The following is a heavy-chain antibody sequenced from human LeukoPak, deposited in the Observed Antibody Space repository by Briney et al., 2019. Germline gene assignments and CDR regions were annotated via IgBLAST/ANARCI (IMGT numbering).Heavy chain of an antibody. CDR2: IYYSGST. J-gene: IGHJ5*02. CDR3: ARVGGQTLLWFGPVGWFDP. CDR1: GGSISSSSYY. V-gene: IGHV4-39*07. Sequence: SETLSLTCTVSGGSISSSSYYWGWIRQPPGKGLEWIGSIYYSGSTYYNPSLKSRVTISVDTSKNQFSLKLSSVTAADTAVYYCARVGGQTLLWFGPVGWFDPWGQGTLVTVSS. D-gene: IGHD3-10*01.